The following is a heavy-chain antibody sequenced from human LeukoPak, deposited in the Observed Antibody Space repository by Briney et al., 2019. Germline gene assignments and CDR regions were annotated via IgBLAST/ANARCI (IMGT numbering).Heavy chain of an antibody. V-gene: IGHV4-31*03. CDR1: GGSISSGGYY. CDR3: AREGLGLGGGNSDGGAFDI. J-gene: IGHJ3*02. Sequence: SQTLSLTCTVSGGSISSGGYYWSWIRQHPGKGLEWIGYIYYSGSTYYNPSLKSRVTISVDTSKNQFSLKLSSVTAADTAVYYCAREGLGLGGGNSDGGAFDIWGQGTMVTVSS. CDR2: IYYSGST. D-gene: IGHD4-23*01.